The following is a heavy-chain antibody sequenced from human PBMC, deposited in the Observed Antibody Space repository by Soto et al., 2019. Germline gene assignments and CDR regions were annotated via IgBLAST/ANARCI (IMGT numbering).Heavy chain of an antibody. CDR2: ISGDNVNT. CDR3: ARERHQQAQETYYYYYGMDV. D-gene: IGHD2-2*01. CDR1: GYNFTTYG. J-gene: IGHJ6*02. V-gene: IGHV1-18*01. Sequence: GAAVKVSCKASGYNFTTYGMSWVRQAPRQGREWMGWISGDNVNTKSAQKIQGRITMTTDTSAGTAYMELRSLRSDDTAVYFCARERHQQAQETYYYYYGMDVWGQGTTVTVSS.